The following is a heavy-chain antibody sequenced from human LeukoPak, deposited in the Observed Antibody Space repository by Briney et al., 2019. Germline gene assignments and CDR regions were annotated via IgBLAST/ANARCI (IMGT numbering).Heavy chain of an antibody. V-gene: IGHV4-38-2*02. CDR2: IYHSGST. CDR1: GYSISSGYY. J-gene: IGHJ4*02. D-gene: IGHD3-3*01. Sequence: SETLSLTCTVSGYSISSGYYWGWIRQPPGKGLVWIGSIYHSGSTYYNPSLKSRVTISVDTSKNQFSLKLSSVTAADTAVYYCARLVNDFWSGYWDYWGQGTLVTVSS. CDR3: ARLVNDFWSGYWDY.